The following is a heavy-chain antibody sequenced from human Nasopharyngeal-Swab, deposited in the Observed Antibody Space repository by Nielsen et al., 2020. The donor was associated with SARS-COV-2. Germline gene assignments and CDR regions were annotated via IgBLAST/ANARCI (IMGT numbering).Heavy chain of an antibody. V-gene: IGHV1-18*04. CDR1: GYTFTSYG. CDR2: ISAYNGNT. D-gene: IGHD3-10*01. Sequence: ASVKVSCKASGYTFTSYGISWVRQAPGQGLEWMGWISAYNGNTNYAQKLQGSVTMTTDTSTSTAYMELRSLRSDDTAVYYCARELRLSMVRGVTLAFDIWGQGTMVTVSS. CDR3: ARELRLSMVRGVTLAFDI. J-gene: IGHJ3*02.